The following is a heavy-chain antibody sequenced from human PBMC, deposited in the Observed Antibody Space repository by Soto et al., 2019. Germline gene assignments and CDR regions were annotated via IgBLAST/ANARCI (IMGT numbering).Heavy chain of an antibody. CDR3: AKAPSGSGSPYFDY. D-gene: IGHD3-10*01. V-gene: IGHV3-23*01. CDR2: ISVSGVST. Sequence: EVQLLESGGGLVQPGGSLRLSCAASGFTFSSYAMSWVRQAPGKGLEWVSTISVSGVSTYYADSVKGRFTISRDNTKNTLDLQMNSLRAEDTAVYYCAKAPSGSGSPYFDYWGQGTLVTVSS. J-gene: IGHJ4*02. CDR1: GFTFSSYA.